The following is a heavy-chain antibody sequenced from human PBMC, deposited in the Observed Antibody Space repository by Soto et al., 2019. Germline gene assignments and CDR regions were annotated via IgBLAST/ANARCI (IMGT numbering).Heavy chain of an antibody. CDR2: INPNSGGT. D-gene: IGHD6-13*01. Sequence: QVQLVQSGAEVKKPGASVKVSCKASGYTFTGYDMHWVRQAPGQGLEWMGWINPNSGGTNYAQKFQGRVTMTRDTSISTAYMELSRLRSDDTAVYYCARILLAAGCTRGVDDYWGQGTLVTVSS. CDR3: ARILLAAGCTRGVDDY. CDR1: GYTFTGYD. V-gene: IGHV1-2*02. J-gene: IGHJ4*02.